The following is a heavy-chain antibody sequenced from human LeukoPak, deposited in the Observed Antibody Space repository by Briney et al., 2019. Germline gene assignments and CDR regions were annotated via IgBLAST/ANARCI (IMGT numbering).Heavy chain of an antibody. Sequence: PGGSLRLSCAASGFTFSSYAMSWVPPAPGKGVEWVSAISGSGGSTYYADSVKGRFTISRDNSKNTLYLQMNSLRAEDTAVCNCAKDLVGAAFDYWGQGTLVTVSS. V-gene: IGHV3-23*01. CDR2: ISGSGGST. CDR1: GFTFSSYA. CDR3: AKDLVGAAFDY. J-gene: IGHJ4*02. D-gene: IGHD2-15*01.